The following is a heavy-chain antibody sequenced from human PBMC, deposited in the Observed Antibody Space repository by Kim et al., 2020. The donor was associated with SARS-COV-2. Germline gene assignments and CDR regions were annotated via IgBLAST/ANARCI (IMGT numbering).Heavy chain of an antibody. CDR3: ARDHSSGWYFFEY. Sequence: GGSLRLSCAASGFTVSSNCMSWVRQAPGKGLEWVSFIYSGGGANYANSVKGRFTISRDNSKNTLYLQMNSLRAEDTAVYYCARDHSSGWYFFEYWGQGTLVTVSS. CDR2: IYSGGGA. V-gene: IGHV3-53*01. D-gene: IGHD6-19*01. J-gene: IGHJ4*02. CDR1: GFTVSSNC.